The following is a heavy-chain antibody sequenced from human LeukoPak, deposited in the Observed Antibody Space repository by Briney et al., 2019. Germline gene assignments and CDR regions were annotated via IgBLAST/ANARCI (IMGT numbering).Heavy chain of an antibody. Sequence: GGSLRLSCAASGFTFSSYEMNWVRQAPGKGLEWVSYISSSGSTIYYADSVKGRFTISRDNAKNSLYLQMNGLRAEDTAVYYCARDNDYVYYFDYWGQGTLVTVSS. CDR1: GFTFSSYE. CDR2: ISSSGSTI. J-gene: IGHJ4*02. V-gene: IGHV3-48*03. CDR3: ARDNDYVYYFDY. D-gene: IGHD3-16*01.